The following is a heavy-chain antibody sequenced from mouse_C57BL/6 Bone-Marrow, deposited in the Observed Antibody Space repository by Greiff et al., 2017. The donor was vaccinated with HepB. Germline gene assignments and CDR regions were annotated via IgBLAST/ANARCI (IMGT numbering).Heavy chain of an antibody. CDR1: GYTFTSYW. J-gene: IGHJ1*03. D-gene: IGHD1-2*01. CDR2: IDPSDSYT. Sequence: QVQLQQPGAELVRPGTSVKLSCKASGYTFTSYWMHWVKQRPGQGLEWIGVIDPSDSYTNYNQKFKGKATLTVDTSSSTAYMQLSSLTSEDSAVYYCARGFIVFDVWGTGTTVTVSS. V-gene: IGHV1-59*01. CDR3: ARGFIVFDV.